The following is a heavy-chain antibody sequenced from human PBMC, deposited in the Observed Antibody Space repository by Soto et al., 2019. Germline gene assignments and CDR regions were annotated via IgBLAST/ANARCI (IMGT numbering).Heavy chain of an antibody. V-gene: IGHV1-2*04. CDR3: ARDPTRPAANFWTGGMDV. CDR1: GYTFTGYY. Sequence: ASVRVSCKASGYTFTGYYMHWVRQAPGQGLEWMGWINPNSGGTNYAQKFQGWVTMTRDTSISTAYMELSRLRSDDTAVYYCARDPTRPAANFWTGGMDVWGQGTTVTVSS. J-gene: IGHJ6*02. D-gene: IGHD3-3*01. CDR2: INPNSGGT.